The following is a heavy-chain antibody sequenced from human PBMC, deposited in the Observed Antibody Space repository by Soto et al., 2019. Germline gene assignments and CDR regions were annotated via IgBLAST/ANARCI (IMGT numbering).Heavy chain of an antibody. V-gene: IGHV3-23*01. CDR3: ARVVSSGWYLDY. CDR2: ISSSGGST. J-gene: IGHJ4*02. D-gene: IGHD6-19*01. Sequence: EVQLLESGGGLVQPGGSLRLSCAASGFTISSYAMSWVRQAPGKGLEWVSGISSSGGSTYYADSVKGRFTISRDNSKNTLYLQMSSLRAEDTAVYYCARVVSSGWYLDYWGQGTLVTVSS. CDR1: GFTISSYA.